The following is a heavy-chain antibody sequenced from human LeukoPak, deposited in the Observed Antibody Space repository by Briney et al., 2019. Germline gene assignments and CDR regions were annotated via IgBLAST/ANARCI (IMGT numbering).Heavy chain of an antibody. J-gene: IGHJ4*02. CDR2: THASGDT. V-gene: IGHV4-61*02. CDR3: ASVQGPDESIHS. CDR1: GDSVGSGSYY. D-gene: IGHD3-3*02. Sequence: PSETLTLTCTVSGDSVGSGSYYWSWIRQPAGKGLEWIGRTHASGDTFYNPSLQSRVTISLDTSKNQFSLELTSVTAADTAVYYGASVQGPDESIHSWGQGTLVTVSS.